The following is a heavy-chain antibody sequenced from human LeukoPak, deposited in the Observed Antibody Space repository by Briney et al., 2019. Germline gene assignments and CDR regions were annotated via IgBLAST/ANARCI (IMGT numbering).Heavy chain of an antibody. CDR3: ARGKSGRGGFDY. V-gene: IGHV4-31*03. CDR2: IYYSGST. J-gene: IGHJ4*02. CDR1: GASINIYTYY. D-gene: IGHD1-26*01. Sequence: SETLSLTCTVSGASINIYTYYWGWIRQPPGKGLEWIGYIYYSGSTYYNPSLKSRVTISVDTSKNQFSLKLSSVTAADTAVYYCARGKSGRGGFDYWGQGTLVTVSS.